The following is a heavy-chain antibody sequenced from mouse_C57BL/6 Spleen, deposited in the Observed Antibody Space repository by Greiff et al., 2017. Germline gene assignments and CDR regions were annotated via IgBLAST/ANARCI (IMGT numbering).Heavy chain of an antibody. CDR1: GYAFSSYW. V-gene: IGHV1-80*01. J-gene: IGHJ4*01. D-gene: IGHD2-1*01. Sequence: VQLQQSGAELVKPGASVKISCKASGYAFSSYWMNWVKQRPGKGLEWLGKIYPGDCDTHYNGKFKGKATLTADKSSSTAYMQLSSLTSEDSAVYFCARYDYCNYGGYAMDYWGQGTSVTVSS. CDR3: ARYDYCNYGGYAMDY. CDR2: IYPGDCDT.